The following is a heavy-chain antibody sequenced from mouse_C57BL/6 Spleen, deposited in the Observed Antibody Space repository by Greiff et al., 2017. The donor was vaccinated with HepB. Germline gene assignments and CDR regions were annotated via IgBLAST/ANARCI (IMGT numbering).Heavy chain of an antibody. D-gene: IGHD1-1*01. CDR1: GYTFTSYG. V-gene: IGHV1-81*01. J-gene: IGHJ2*01. CDR2: IYPRSGNT. CDR3: ARDDTTVVATDYFDY. Sequence: QVQLKQSGAELARPGASVKLSCKASGYTFTSYGISWVKQSTGQGLEWIGEIYPRSGNTYYNEKFKGKATLTADKSSSTAYMELRSLTSEDSAVYFCARDDTTVVATDYFDYWGQGTTLTVSS.